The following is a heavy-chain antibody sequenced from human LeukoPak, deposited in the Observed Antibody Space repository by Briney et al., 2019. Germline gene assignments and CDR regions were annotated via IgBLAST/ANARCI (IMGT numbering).Heavy chain of an antibody. Sequence: PSETLSLTCTVSGGSISSYYWSWIRQPPGKGLEWIGYIYYSGSTNYNPSLKSRVTISVDTSKNQFSLKLSSVTAADTAVYYCARIVHTKYIVGARSWFDPWGQGTLVTVSS. D-gene: IGHD1-26*01. CDR3: ARIVHTKYIVGARSWFDP. J-gene: IGHJ5*02. V-gene: IGHV4-59*01. CDR2: IYYSGST. CDR1: GGSISSYY.